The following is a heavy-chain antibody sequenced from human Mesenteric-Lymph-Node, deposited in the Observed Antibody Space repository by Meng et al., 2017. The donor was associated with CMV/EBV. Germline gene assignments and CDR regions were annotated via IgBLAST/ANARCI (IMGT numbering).Heavy chain of an antibody. Sequence: GSLRLSCPVSGGSISSISYYWGWIRQPPGKGLEWIGSVYYSGNTSYNPSLKSRVTISVDTSKNQFSLKLSSVTAADTAVYYCASQDYGVVYGMDVWGQGTTVTVSS. V-gene: IGHV4-39*01. J-gene: IGHJ6*02. CDR1: GGSISSISYY. D-gene: IGHD4-17*01. CDR3: ASQDYGVVYGMDV. CDR2: VYYSGNT.